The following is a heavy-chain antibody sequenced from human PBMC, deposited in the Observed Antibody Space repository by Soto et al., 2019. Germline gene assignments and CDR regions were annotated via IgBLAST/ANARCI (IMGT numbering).Heavy chain of an antibody. CDR2: ISYDGSNK. V-gene: IGHV3-30*03. D-gene: IGHD3-16*02. CDR3: YIWGSYRYSPDAFDI. CDR1: GFTFSSYG. J-gene: IGHJ3*02. Sequence: VQLVESGGGVVQPGRSLRLSCAASGFTFSSYGMHWVRQAPGKGLEWVAVISYDGSNKYYADSVKGRFTISRDNSKNTLYLQMNSLRAEDTAVYYCYIWGSYRYSPDAFDIWGQGTMVTVSS.